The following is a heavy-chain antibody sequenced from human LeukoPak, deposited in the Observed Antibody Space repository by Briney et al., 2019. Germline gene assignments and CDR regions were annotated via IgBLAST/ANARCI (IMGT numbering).Heavy chain of an antibody. V-gene: IGHV4-39*07. J-gene: IGHJ5*02. CDR1: GGSISSRSYS. CDR2: MYYTGNT. D-gene: IGHD2-8*01. Sequence: KPSETLSLTCTVSGGSISSRSYSWGWIRQPPRKGLEWIGSMYYTGNTDYNPSLKSRLTMSVDTSKNQFSLKLSSVTAADTAVYFCAKGYTNGVNQEVWLDPWGQGTLLTVSS. CDR3: AKGYTNGVNQEVWLDP.